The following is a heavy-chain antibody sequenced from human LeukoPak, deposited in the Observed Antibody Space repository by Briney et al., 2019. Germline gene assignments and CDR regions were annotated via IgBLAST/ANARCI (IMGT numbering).Heavy chain of an antibody. J-gene: IGHJ5*02. CDR2: IIPIVGAA. CDR3: ARGSGWYINWFDP. CDR1: GVTFSSYA. D-gene: IGHD6-19*01. Sequence: LVKVSCTASGVTFSSYAISWVRQAPGQGLEWMGGIIPIVGAANYAPKFQRRVTMTADESTSTAYMELSSVRSEDTAVYYCARGSGWYINWFDPWGQGTLVTVSS. V-gene: IGHV1-69*13.